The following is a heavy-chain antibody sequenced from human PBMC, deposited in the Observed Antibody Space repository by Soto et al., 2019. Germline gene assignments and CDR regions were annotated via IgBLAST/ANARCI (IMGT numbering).Heavy chain of an antibody. CDR2: INAGYGNT. CDR3: ARDRWNDPDAFDI. CDR1: GYTFSSYA. D-gene: IGHD1-1*01. V-gene: IGHV1-3*01. J-gene: IGHJ3*02. Sequence: QVQLVQSGDEVKKPGASVKVSCKASGYTFSSYAMHWVRQAPGQRLEWMGWINAGYGNTKFSQNFQGRVTITRDTSANTAYMELSSLRSEDTAVYYCARDRWNDPDAFDIWGQGTMVTVSS.